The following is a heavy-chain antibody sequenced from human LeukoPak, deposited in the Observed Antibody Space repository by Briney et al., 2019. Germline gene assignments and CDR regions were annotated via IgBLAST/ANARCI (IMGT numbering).Heavy chain of an antibody. CDR1: GFTFSKYA. Sequence: PGGSLILSCAASGFTFSKYAMSWVRQAPGKGLEWVSAISPSDGNTFYADSVKGRFTISRGNSKNTLSLQMNSLRAEDTALYYCAKDSSVPYGITEWGQGTLVTVSS. D-gene: IGHD4-17*01. V-gene: IGHV3-23*01. J-gene: IGHJ4*02. CDR3: AKDSSVPYGITE. CDR2: ISPSDGNT.